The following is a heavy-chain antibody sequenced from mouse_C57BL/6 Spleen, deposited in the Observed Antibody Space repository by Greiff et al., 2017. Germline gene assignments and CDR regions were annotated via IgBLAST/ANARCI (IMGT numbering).Heavy chain of an antibody. CDR3: ARFITTVVAYYYAMDY. D-gene: IGHD1-1*01. Sequence: EVKVVESGGGLVKPGGSLKLSCAASGFTFSSYTMSWVRQTPEKRLEWVATISGGGGNTYYPGIVKGRFTISRDNAKNTLYLQMSSLRSEDTALYYCARFITTVVAYYYAMDYWGQGTSVTVSS. CDR2: ISGGGGNT. V-gene: IGHV5-9*01. J-gene: IGHJ4*01. CDR1: GFTFSSYT.